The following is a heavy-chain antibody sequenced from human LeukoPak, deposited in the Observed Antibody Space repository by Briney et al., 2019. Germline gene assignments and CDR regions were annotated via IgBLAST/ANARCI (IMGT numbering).Heavy chain of an antibody. CDR1: GFTFTSSA. Sequence: ASVKVSCKASGFTFTSSAMQLVRQARGQRLEWIGWIVVGSGNTNYAQKFQERVTITRDMSTSTAYMELSSLRSEDTAVYYCAAAVDTASYYGMDVWGQGTTVTVSS. V-gene: IGHV1-58*02. CDR2: IVVGSGNT. D-gene: IGHD5-18*01. CDR3: AAAVDTASYYGMDV. J-gene: IGHJ6*02.